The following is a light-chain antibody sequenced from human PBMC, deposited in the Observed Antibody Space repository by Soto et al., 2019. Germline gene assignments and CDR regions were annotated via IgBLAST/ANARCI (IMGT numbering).Light chain of an antibody. J-gene: IGKJ1*01. CDR1: ESLLHSGGNTY. V-gene: IGKV2-24*01. Sequence: DIVLTQSPLSLPVTLGQPASLSCRSSESLLHSGGNTYLSWLHQRPGQPPRLLIYQISERLSGVPDRFGGSGAGTNFTLRISRVEAEDVGIFFCMQSSQLRTFGQGTKVDIK. CDR2: QIS. CDR3: MQSSQLRT.